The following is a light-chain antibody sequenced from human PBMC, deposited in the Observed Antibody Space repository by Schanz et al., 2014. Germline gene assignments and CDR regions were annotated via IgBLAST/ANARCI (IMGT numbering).Light chain of an antibody. CDR3: DSYAGSNNLRV. CDR2: DNS. V-gene: IGLV1-40*01. CDR1: SSNIGAHYD. J-gene: IGLJ3*02. Sequence: QSVLTQPPSVSGTPGQRVTISCTGTSSNIGAHYDVHWYQQLPGTAPKLLIYDNSNRPSGVPDRFSGSKSGTSASLAITGLQAEDEADYYCDSYAGSNNLRVFGGGTQLTVL.